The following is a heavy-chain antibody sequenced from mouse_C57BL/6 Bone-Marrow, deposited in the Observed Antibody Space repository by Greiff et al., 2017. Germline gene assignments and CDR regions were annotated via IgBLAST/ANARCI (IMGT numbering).Heavy chain of an antibody. CDR1: GYTFTSYW. J-gene: IGHJ2*01. CDR3: ARGTVVAFRDFDY. D-gene: IGHD1-1*01. CDR2: IYPGSGST. Sequence: QVQLQQPGAELVKPGASVKMSCKASGYTFTSYWLTWVKQRPGQGLEWIGDIYPGSGSTNYNEKFKSKATLTVDTSSSTAYMQLSSLTSEDSAVYYCARGTVVAFRDFDYWGQGTTLTVSS. V-gene: IGHV1-55*01.